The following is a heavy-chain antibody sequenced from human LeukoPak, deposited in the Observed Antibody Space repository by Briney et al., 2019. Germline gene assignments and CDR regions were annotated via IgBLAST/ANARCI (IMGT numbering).Heavy chain of an antibody. V-gene: IGHV1-18*01. CDR3: AGGHSHTYYGSGSLCDY. CDR1: GYTFTSYG. Sequence: ASVKVSCKASGYTFTSYGISWVRQAPGQGLEWMGWISAYNGNTNYAQKLQGRVTMTTDTSTSTAYMELRSLRSDDTAVYYCAGGHSHTYYGSGSLCDYWGQGTLVTVSS. D-gene: IGHD3-10*01. J-gene: IGHJ4*02. CDR2: ISAYNGNT.